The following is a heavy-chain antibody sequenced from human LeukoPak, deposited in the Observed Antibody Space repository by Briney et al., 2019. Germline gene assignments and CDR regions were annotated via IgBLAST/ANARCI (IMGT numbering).Heavy chain of an antibody. D-gene: IGHD3-22*01. J-gene: IGHJ4*02. Sequence: SETLSLTCAVSGDSINSLDLWSWVRQPPGKGLEWIGEMYLGGTTHSNPSVKSRVTISIDKSKNQFFLNLSSVTAADTAVYYCAGLVGRYSSGLYYYYFDYWGQGTLVTVSS. CDR2: MYLGGTT. V-gene: IGHV4-4*02. CDR1: GDSINSLDL. CDR3: AGLVGRYSSGLYYYYFDY.